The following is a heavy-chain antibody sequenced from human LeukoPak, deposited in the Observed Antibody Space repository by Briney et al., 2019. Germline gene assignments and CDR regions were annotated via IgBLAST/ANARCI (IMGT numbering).Heavy chain of an antibody. Sequence: GGSLRLSCAASGFTFSSYAMSWVRQAPGKGLEWLSSIDSSSSYIYYADSVKGRFIVSRDNAENSLYLQMNSLRAEDAAVYYCARAWPEIVATIFDYWGQGTLVTVSS. CDR2: IDSSSSYI. V-gene: IGHV3-21*01. CDR1: GFTFSSYA. CDR3: ARAWPEIVATIFDY. D-gene: IGHD5-12*01. J-gene: IGHJ4*02.